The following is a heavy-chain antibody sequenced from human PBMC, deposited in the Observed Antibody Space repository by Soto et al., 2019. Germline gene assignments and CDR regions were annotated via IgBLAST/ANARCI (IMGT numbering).Heavy chain of an antibody. Sequence: EVQLVESGGGLVQPGGSLRLSCAASGFTFSNHWMHWVRQAPGKGLVWLSRINSDGSTTTYADSVKGRFTISRDNAKNTLYLQLNSLRAEDTALYYCARGYSSGPDYWGQGALVTVSS. CDR3: ARGYSSGPDY. CDR2: INSDGSTT. D-gene: IGHD6-19*01. V-gene: IGHV3-74*01. J-gene: IGHJ4*02. CDR1: GFTFSNHW.